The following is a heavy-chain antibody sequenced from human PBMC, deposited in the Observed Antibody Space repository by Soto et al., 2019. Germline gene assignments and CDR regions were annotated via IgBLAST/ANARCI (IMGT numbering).Heavy chain of an antibody. D-gene: IGHD3-3*01. J-gene: IGHJ6*03. CDR2: VYSSGRT. CDR3: ARAKSYDFWSSYPRPYFGFYYMDV. CDR1: GGSISSYY. Sequence: SETLSLTCTVSGGSISSYYWSWIRQPPGKGLEWIGYVYSSGRTNYNPSLKSRVTISLDMSKNQFSLRLSSVTAADTAVYYCARAKSYDFWSSYPRPYFGFYYMDVWGKGTTVTVSS. V-gene: IGHV4-59*01.